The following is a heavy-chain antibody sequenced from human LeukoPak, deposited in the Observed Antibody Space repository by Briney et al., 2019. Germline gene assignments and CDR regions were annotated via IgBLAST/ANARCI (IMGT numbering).Heavy chain of an antibody. Sequence: GGSLRLSSGDSGFTFTTYGIRWVRQAPGKGLEWVAVIWYDGTNKFYADSVKGRFTISRDNSKNTLYLQMNRLRVEDTAVYYCASEELAAAGTASFDYWGQGTLVTVSS. CDR1: GFTFTTYG. D-gene: IGHD6-13*01. CDR2: IWYDGTNK. V-gene: IGHV3-33*08. J-gene: IGHJ4*02. CDR3: ASEELAAAGTASFDY.